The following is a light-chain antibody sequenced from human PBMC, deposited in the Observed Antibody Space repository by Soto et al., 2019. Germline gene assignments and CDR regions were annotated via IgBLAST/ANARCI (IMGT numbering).Light chain of an antibody. CDR3: LQDHNCPRT. Sequence: AIQMTQSPSSLSAFVGDRVTITCRASQDIRNELGWYQQKPGKAPKLLIYSASSLQSGDPSRFSGSGSGTHSPPTTSSLQPEYFASYYRLQDHNCPRTFGQGTKVEIK. V-gene: IGKV1-6*01. CDR2: SAS. J-gene: IGKJ1*01. CDR1: QDIRNE.